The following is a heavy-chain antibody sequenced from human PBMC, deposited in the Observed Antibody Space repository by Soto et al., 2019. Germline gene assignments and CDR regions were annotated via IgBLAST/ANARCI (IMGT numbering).Heavy chain of an antibody. V-gene: IGHV3-30*18. CDR3: AKAGGSSGKFFDY. Sequence: QVQLVESGGGVVQPGRSLRLSCAASGFTFSSYGMHWVRQAPGKGLEWVAVISYDGSNKYYADSVKGRFTISRDNSKNTLYLQMNSLRAEVTAVYYCAKAGGSSGKFFDYWGQGTLVTVSS. J-gene: IGHJ4*02. CDR2: ISYDGSNK. D-gene: IGHD3-22*01. CDR1: GFTFSSYG.